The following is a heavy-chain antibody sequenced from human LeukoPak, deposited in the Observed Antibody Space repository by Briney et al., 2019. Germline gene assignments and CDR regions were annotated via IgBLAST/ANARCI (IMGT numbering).Heavy chain of an antibody. Sequence: GGALRLSCAASGFTFSSYWMSWVRQAPGKGLEWVATIKQDGSQKEYVDSVKGRFTISRDNAKNSLYLQMNSLRAEDTAVYYCARDPTVTNFWGQGTMVTVSS. CDR3: ARDPTVTNF. J-gene: IGHJ3*01. D-gene: IGHD4-17*01. CDR2: IKQDGSQK. CDR1: GFTFSSYW. V-gene: IGHV3-7*05.